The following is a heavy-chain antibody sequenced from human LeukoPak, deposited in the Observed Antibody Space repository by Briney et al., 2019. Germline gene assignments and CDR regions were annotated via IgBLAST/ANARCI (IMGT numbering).Heavy chain of an antibody. CDR2: IWDDGNNK. CDR1: GFTFTTYV. V-gene: IGHV3-30*02. D-gene: IGHD6-25*01. CDR3: AKEGKEGSAFDY. J-gene: IGHJ4*02. Sequence: QTGGSLRLSCAASGFTFTTYVMHWVRQAPGKGLDWVALIWDDGNNKYYADSVKGRFTISRDNSKNTLYLQMNSLRAEDTAVYYCAKEGKEGSAFDYWGQGTLVTVSS.